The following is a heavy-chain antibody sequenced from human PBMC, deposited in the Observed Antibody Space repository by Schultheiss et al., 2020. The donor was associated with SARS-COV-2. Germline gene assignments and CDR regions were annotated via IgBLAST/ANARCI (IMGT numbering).Heavy chain of an antibody. CDR3: AHGSSWYSGPPDY. J-gene: IGHJ4*02. Sequence: TLSLTCTVSGGSISGGDSYWSWIRQPPGKALEWLALIYWDDDKRYSPSLKSRLTITKDTSKNQVVLTMTNMDPVDTATYYCAHGSSWYSGPPDYWGQGTLVTVSS. V-gene: IGHV2-5*08. D-gene: IGHD6-13*01. CDR2: IYWDDDK. CDR1: GGSISGGDSY.